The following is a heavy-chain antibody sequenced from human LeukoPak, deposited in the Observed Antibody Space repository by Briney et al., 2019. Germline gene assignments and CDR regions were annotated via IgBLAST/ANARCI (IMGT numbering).Heavy chain of an antibody. J-gene: IGHJ4*02. CDR3: ARGRGGSYHLFDY. D-gene: IGHD1-26*01. V-gene: IGHV4-34*01. CDR1: GGSFSGYY. CDR2: INHSGST. Sequence: PSGTLSLTCAVYGGSFSGYYWSWIRQPPGKGLEWIGEINHSGSTNYNPSLKSRVTISVDTSKNQFSLKLSSVTAADTAVYYCARGRGGSYHLFDYWGQGTLVTVSS.